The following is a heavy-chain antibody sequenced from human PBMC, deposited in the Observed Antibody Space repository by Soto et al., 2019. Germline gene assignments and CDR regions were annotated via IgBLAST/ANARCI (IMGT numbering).Heavy chain of an antibody. CDR2: IYYSGST. D-gene: IGHD2-15*01. J-gene: IGHJ4*02. CDR1: GCSVSSGSYY. CDR3: ARGKYCSGGSCYSRGLFDY. Sequence: SETLSLTCTVSGCSVSSGSYYWSWIRQPPGKGLEWIGYIYYSGSTNYNPSLKIRVTISVDTSKNQFSLKLSSVTAADTAVYYCARGKYCSGGSCYSRGLFDYWGQGTLVTVSS. V-gene: IGHV4-61*01.